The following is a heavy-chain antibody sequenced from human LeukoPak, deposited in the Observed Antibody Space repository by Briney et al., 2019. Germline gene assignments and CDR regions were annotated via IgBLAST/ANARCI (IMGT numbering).Heavy chain of an antibody. CDR1: GFTFSSYS. Sequence: GGSLRLSCAASGFTFSSYSMNWVRQAPGKGLEWVSSFSSSSSYIYYADSVKGRFTISRDNAKNSLYLQMNSLRAEDTAVYYCARSPDSGSYYYFDYWGQGTLVTVSS. D-gene: IGHD1-26*01. CDR2: FSSSSSYI. CDR3: ARSPDSGSYYYFDY. V-gene: IGHV3-21*01. J-gene: IGHJ4*02.